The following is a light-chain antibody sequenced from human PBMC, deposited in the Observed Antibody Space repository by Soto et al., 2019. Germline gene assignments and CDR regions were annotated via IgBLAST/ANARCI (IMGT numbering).Light chain of an antibody. CDR1: QSVSSSY. CDR3: TENYTLPT. V-gene: IGKV3D-7*01. J-gene: IGKJ1*01. CDR2: GAS. Sequence: EIVMTQSPATLSLSPGERATLSCRASQSVSSSYLSWYQQKPGQAPRLLIYGASTRATGIPARFSGSGSGTDFTLTISSLQPEVFKVYYSTENYTLPTLGQRTNVDIK.